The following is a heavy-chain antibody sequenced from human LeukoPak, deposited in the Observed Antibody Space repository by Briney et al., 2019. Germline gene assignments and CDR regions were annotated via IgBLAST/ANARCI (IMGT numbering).Heavy chain of an antibody. J-gene: IGHJ4*02. CDR3: ARGTMIVVVDQYYFDY. CDR1: GGSFSGYY. CDR2: INHSGST. Sequence: PSETLSLTCAVYGGSFSGYYWSWIRQPPGKGLEWIGEINHSGSTNYNPSLKSRVTISVDTSKNQFSLKLSSVTAADTAVYYCARGTMIVVVDQYYFDYWGQGTLVTVS. V-gene: IGHV4-34*01. D-gene: IGHD3-22*01.